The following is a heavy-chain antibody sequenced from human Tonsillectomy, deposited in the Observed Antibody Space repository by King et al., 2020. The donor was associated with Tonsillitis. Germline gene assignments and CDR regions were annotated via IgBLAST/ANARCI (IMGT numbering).Heavy chain of an antibody. CDR1: GGTFNNYG. D-gene: IGHD2-15*01. Sequence: VQLVQSGAEVKKPGSSLKVSCKASGGTFNNYGISWVRQAPGQGLEWMGGIIPIFGATNYAQKFQGRVTITADESTRTAYMGLSSLRSDDTAVYYCARRGIINYGMDVWGQGTTVIVSS. J-gene: IGHJ6*02. V-gene: IGHV1-69*01. CDR2: IIPIFGAT. CDR3: ARRGIINYGMDV.